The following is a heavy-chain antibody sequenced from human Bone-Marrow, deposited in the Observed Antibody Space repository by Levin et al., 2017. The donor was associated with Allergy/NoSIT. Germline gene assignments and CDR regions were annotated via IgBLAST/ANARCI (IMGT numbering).Heavy chain of an antibody. CDR2: IYPGDFDT. Sequence: GGSLRLSCQGSGYAFDSKWIAWVRQVPGKGLEWMGIIYPGDFDTRYSPSVEGHVSITVDKSINTAYLHWISLKASDTAMYFCARSPAQEALPTDYWGQGTLLIVSS. V-gene: IGHV5-51*01. D-gene: IGHD2-2*01. CDR1: GYAFDSKW. J-gene: IGHJ4*02. CDR3: ARSPAQEALPTDY.